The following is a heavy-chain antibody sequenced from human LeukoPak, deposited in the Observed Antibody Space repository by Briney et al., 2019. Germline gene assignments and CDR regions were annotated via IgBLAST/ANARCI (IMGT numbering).Heavy chain of an antibody. Sequence: SETLSLTCAVYGGSFSGYYWSWIRQPPGKGLEWIGEINHSGSTNYNPSLKSRVTISVDTSKNQLSLKLSSVTAADTAVYYCARARDTAMVPTAPDYWGQGTLVTVSS. CDR2: INHSGST. J-gene: IGHJ4*02. V-gene: IGHV4-34*01. CDR3: ARARDTAMVPTAPDY. D-gene: IGHD5-18*01. CDR1: GGSFSGYY.